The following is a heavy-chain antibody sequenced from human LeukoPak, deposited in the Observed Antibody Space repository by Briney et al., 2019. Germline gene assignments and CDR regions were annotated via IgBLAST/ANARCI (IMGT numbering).Heavy chain of an antibody. CDR2: IWYDGSNK. CDR1: GFTFSSYG. D-gene: IGHD5-24*01. Sequence: PGGSLRLSCAASGFTFSSYGMHWVRQAPGKGLEWVAVIWYDGSNKYYADSVKGRFTISRDNSKNTLYLQMNSLRAEDTAVYYCARGFSLQSGGMDVWGQGTTVTVSS. J-gene: IGHJ6*02. CDR3: ARGFSLQSGGMDV. V-gene: IGHV3-33*01.